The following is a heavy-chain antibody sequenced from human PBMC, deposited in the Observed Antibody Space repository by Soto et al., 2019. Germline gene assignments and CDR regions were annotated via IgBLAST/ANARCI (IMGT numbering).Heavy chain of an antibody. CDR1: GFTFSSYG. CDR2: ISYDGSNK. CDR3: AKAGPGGMDV. Sequence: QVQLVESGGGVVQPGRSLRLSCAASGFTFSSYGMHWVRQAPGKGLEWVAVISYDGSNKYYADSVKGRFTISRDNSKNTLYLQMNSLRDEDTDVYYCAKAGPGGMDVWGQGTTVTVSS. V-gene: IGHV3-30*18. J-gene: IGHJ6*02.